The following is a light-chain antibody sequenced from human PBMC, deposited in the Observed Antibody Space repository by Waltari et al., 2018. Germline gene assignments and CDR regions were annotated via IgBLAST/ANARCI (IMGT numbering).Light chain of an antibody. V-gene: IGLV3-19*01. CDR2: GNN. CDR3: HSRDASGVGGS. Sequence: SSELTQDPTVSVAMGQTVRIPCQGDSLRSHYASWYQQRPGQAPILVFSGNNNRPSGVPDRFSGSSSDNTAVLTITGAQAEDEASYYCHSRDASGVGGSFGGGTKLTVL. J-gene: IGLJ2*01. CDR1: SLRSHY.